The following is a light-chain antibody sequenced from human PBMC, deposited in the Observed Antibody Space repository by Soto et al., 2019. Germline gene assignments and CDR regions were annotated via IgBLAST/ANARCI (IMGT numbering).Light chain of an antibody. CDR1: SSNIGSNT. J-gene: IGLJ2*01. Sequence: QSVLTQPPSASGTPGQRVTISCSGSSSNIGSNTVNWYQQLPGTAPKLLIYSNNQQPSGGPDRFSGSTSGTSASLAISGLQSEDEDDYYCAAWDDSLNVVVFGGGTKLTVL. V-gene: IGLV1-44*01. CDR3: AAWDDSLNVVV. CDR2: SNN.